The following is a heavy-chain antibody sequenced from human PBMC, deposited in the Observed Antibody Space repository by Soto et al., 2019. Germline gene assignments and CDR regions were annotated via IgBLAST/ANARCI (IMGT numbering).Heavy chain of an antibody. CDR2: IYYSGST. Sequence: SEALSLTCTVSGGSISSYYWSWIRQPPGKGLEWIGYIYYSGSTNYNPSLKSRVTISVDTSKNQFSLKLSSVTAADTAVYYCARGGSMSPWGQGTLVT. V-gene: IGHV4-59*01. D-gene: IGHD6-13*01. J-gene: IGHJ5*02. CDR1: GGSISSYY. CDR3: ARGGSMSP.